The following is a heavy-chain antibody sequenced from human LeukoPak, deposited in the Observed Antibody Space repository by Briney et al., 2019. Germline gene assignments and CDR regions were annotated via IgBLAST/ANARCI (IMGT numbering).Heavy chain of an antibody. Sequence: PSETLSLTCTVSGGSISSSSYYWGWIRQPPGKGLEWIGRIYYSGSTYYNPSLKSRVTISVDTSKNQFSLKLSSVTAADTAVYYCARVSAVAGPSFDYWGQGTLVTVSS. J-gene: IGHJ4*02. V-gene: IGHV4-39*01. CDR3: ARVSAVAGPSFDY. D-gene: IGHD6-19*01. CDR1: GGSISSSSYY. CDR2: IYYSGST.